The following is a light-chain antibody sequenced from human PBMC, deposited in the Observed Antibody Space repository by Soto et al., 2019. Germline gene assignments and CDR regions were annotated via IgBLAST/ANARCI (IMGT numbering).Light chain of an antibody. Sequence: QSALTQPRSVSGSPGQSVTISCTGTSSDVGGYNYVSWYQQHPGKAPKLMIYDVSKRPSGVPDRFSGSKSGNTASLTISGLQAEDEADYYCCSDAGGGVFGGGTKLTVL. CDR3: CSDAGGGV. CDR1: SSDVGGYNY. J-gene: IGLJ2*01. CDR2: DVS. V-gene: IGLV2-11*01.